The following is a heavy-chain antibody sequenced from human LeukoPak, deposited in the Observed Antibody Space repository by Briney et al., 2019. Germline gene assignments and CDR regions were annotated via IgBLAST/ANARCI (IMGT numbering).Heavy chain of an antibody. CDR2: ISGSGGST. V-gene: IGHV3-23*01. D-gene: IGHD3-10*01. CDR1: GFTFSSSA. J-gene: IGHJ4*02. Sequence: GGSLRLSCAASGFTFSSSAMSWVRQAPAKGLEWVSGISGSGGSTYYADSVKGRFTIPRDTSKNPLYLQMHSLRAEDTAVYYCAKDYYSGSGSYFYFDYWGQGTLVTVSS. CDR3: AKDYYSGSGSYFYFDY.